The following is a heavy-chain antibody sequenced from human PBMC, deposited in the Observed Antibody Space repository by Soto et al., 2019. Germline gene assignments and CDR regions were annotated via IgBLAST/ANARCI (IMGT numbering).Heavy chain of an antibody. CDR1: GFTFSSYA. CDR3: AKAIRYSSGWPPYYFDY. CDR2: ISGSGGST. Sequence: GGSLRLSCAASGFTFSSYAMSWVRQAPGKGLEWVSAISGSGGSTYYADSVKGRFTISRDNSKNTLYLQMNSLRAEDTAVYYCAKAIRYSSGWPPYYFDYWGQGTLVTVSS. V-gene: IGHV3-23*01. J-gene: IGHJ4*02. D-gene: IGHD6-19*01.